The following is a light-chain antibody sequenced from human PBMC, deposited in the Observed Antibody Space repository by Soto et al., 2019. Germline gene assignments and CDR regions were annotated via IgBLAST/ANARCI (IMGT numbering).Light chain of an antibody. CDR1: QSVSSY. J-gene: IGKJ5*01. V-gene: IGKV3-11*01. Sequence: EIVLTQSPATLSLSPGERATLSCRASQSVSSYLVWYQQKPGQAPRLLIYDASTRATGVPARFSGSGSGTDFTLTISSLEPEDFAVYYCQQRGEWPPGATFGQGTRLEIK. CDR3: QQRGEWPPGAT. CDR2: DAS.